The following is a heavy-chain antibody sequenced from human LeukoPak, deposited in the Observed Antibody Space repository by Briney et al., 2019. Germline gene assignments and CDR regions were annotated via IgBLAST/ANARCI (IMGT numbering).Heavy chain of an antibody. CDR1: GGSIRSSPYY. V-gene: IGHV4-39*02. Sequence: SETLSLTCTVSGGSIRSSPYYWGWIRQPPGRGLEWIGSIYYSGSTNYNPSLKSRVTISVDTSKNQFSLKLSSVTAADTAVYYCARGRLPDYWGQGTLVTVSS. CDR3: ARGRLPDY. J-gene: IGHJ4*02. D-gene: IGHD6-25*01. CDR2: IYYSGST.